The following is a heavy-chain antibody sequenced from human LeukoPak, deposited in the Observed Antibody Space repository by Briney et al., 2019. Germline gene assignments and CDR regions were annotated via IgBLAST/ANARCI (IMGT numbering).Heavy chain of an antibody. Sequence: QSGGSLRLSCAASGFTFSSYSMNWVRQAPGKGLEWVSYISSSSSTIYYAGSVKGRFIIARDNAKNSLYLQMNRLTCEDTAVYYCARDVSSRTSHDFDIWGQGTMVTVSS. CDR2: ISSSSSTI. CDR3: ARDVSSRTSHDFDI. J-gene: IGHJ3*02. CDR1: GFTFSSYS. D-gene: IGHD2-2*01. V-gene: IGHV3-48*01.